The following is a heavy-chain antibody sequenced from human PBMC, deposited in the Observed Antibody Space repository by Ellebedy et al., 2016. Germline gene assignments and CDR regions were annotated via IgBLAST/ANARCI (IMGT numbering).Heavy chain of an antibody. J-gene: IGHJ4*02. CDR1: GFTFSDHY. CDR3: ARDLGGFLGFDS. V-gene: IGHV3-23*01. Sequence: GESLKISCAVSGFTFSDHYMDWVRQAPGKGLEWVSTISGSAISTYYTDSVKGRFTISSDESKNTVFLQMNSLRAEDTATYYCARDLGGFLGFDSWGQGTVVTVSS. D-gene: IGHD3-16*02. CDR2: ISGSAIST.